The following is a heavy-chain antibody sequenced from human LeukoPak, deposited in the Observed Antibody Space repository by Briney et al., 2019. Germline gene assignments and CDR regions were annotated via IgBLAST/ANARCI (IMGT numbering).Heavy chain of an antibody. V-gene: IGHV4-39*07. CDR3: AIVNSSGWYRSDGYFDY. Sequence: SETLSLTCTVSGGSISSSSYYWGWIRQPPGKGLEWIGSIYYSGSTYYNPSLKSRVTISVDTSKNQFSLKLSSVTAADTAVYYCAIVNSSGWYRSDGYFDYWGQGTLVTVSS. D-gene: IGHD6-19*01. CDR2: IYYSGST. J-gene: IGHJ4*02. CDR1: GGSISSSSYY.